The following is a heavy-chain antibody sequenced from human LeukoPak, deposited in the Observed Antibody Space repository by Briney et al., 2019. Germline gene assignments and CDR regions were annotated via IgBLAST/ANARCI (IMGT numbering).Heavy chain of an antibody. CDR3: ARHLSNYGSGSFSFDP. Sequence: PSETLSLTCTVSGGSISSYYWSWIRQPPGKGLEWIGYIYYSGSTNYNPSLKRRVTISVDTSKNQFSLKLSSVTAADTAVYYCARHLSNYGSGSFSFDPWGQGTLVTVSS. V-gene: IGHV4-59*08. CDR1: GGSISSYY. CDR2: IYYSGST. J-gene: IGHJ5*02. D-gene: IGHD3-10*01.